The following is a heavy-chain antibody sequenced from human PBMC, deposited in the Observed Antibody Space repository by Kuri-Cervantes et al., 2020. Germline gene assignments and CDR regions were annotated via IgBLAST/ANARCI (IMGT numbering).Heavy chain of an antibody. D-gene: IGHD3-16*01. Sequence: ASVKVSCKASGYSFTSYGMHWVRQAPGQRLEWMGWINVGNGNTKCSQKFQGRVTLTRDTSATTAYMELSSLRSEDTALYYCAKVRRGGLDGFDIWGQGTMVTVSS. CDR3: AKVRRGGLDGFDI. V-gene: IGHV1-3*01. CDR2: INVGNGNT. J-gene: IGHJ3*02. CDR1: GYSFTSYG.